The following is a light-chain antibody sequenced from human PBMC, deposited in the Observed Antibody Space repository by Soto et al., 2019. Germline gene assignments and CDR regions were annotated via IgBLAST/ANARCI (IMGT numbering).Light chain of an antibody. Sequence: EIVLTQSPGTLSLSPGERATLSCRASQSVSSSYLAWYQQKPGQAPSLLIYGVSRRATGIPERFSGSGPGTDFTLIISRLEPEDFAVYFCQQYGSSPRTFGQGTKVDIK. V-gene: IGKV3-20*01. CDR1: QSVSSSY. CDR2: GVS. CDR3: QQYGSSPRT. J-gene: IGKJ1*01.